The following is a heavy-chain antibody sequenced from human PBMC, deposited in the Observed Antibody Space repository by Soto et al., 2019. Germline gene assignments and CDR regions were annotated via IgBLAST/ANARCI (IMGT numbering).Heavy chain of an antibody. CDR3: ARDCGGVWYGPVCDY. CDR2: IYTSGST. D-gene: IGHD2-21*02. CDR1: GGSISSYN. V-gene: IGHV4-4*07. J-gene: IGHJ4*02. Sequence: QVQLQESGPGLVKPLETLSLTCTVSGGSISSYNWSWIRQPAGKGLEWIGRIYTSGSTNYNPSLKSRVTMSVDTSKYQFSLKLSSVTAADTAVYYCARDCGGVWYGPVCDYWCQGTLFTVSS.